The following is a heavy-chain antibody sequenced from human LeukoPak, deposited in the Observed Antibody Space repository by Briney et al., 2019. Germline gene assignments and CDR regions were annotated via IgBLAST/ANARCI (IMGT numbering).Heavy chain of an antibody. CDR2: INSDGSST. J-gene: IGHJ6*02. D-gene: IGHD3-22*01. Sequence: PGGSLRLSCAASGFTFSSYWMHWVRQAPGKGLVWVSRINSDGSSTSYADSVKGRFTISRDNAKNTLYLQMNSLRAEDTAVYYCARPHYYDSSGYYPYYYYYGMDVWSQGTTVTVSS. CDR3: ARPHYYDSSGYYPYYYYYGMDV. CDR1: GFTFSSYW. V-gene: IGHV3-74*01.